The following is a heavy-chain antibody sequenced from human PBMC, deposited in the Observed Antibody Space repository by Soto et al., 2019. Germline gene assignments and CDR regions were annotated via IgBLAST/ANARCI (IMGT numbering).Heavy chain of an antibody. CDR2: INSDGSST. V-gene: IGHV3-74*01. J-gene: IGHJ4*02. CDR1: GFTFSSYW. Sequence: GGSLRLSCAASGFTFSSYWMHWVRQAPGKGLVWVSRINSDGSSTSYADSVKGRFTISRDNAKNTLYLQMNSLRAEDTAVYYCARTQRGIAVAGTNPFDYWGQGTLVTVSS. D-gene: IGHD6-19*01. CDR3: ARTQRGIAVAGTNPFDY.